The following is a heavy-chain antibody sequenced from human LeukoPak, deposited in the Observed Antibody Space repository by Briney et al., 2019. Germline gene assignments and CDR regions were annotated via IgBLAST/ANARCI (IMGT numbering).Heavy chain of an antibody. CDR1: GDSVAIGSYY. J-gene: IGHJ5*02. Sequence: SETLSLTCAVSGDSVAIGSYYWSWIRLPVGKGLEWIGRVSSSGTPHYNPALGSRVTISLDVSNNQFSLDMTSMIAADTAVYYCAREIHILTGYYSWGQGTLVTVSS. CDR2: VSSSGTP. CDR3: AREIHILTGYYS. V-gene: IGHV4-61*02. D-gene: IGHD3-9*01.